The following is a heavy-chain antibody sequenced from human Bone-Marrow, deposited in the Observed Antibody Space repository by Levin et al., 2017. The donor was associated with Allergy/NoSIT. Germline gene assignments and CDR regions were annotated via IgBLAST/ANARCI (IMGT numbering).Heavy chain of an antibody. CDR3: ARDPGGDAFDI. CDR1: GFTFSSYG. CDR2: IWYDGSNK. V-gene: IGHV3-33*01. Sequence: GESLKISCAASGFTFSSYGMHWVRQAPGKGLEWVAVIWYDGSNKYYADSVKGRFTISRDNSKNTLYLQMNSLRAEDTAVYYCARDPGGDAFDIWGQGTMVTVSS. J-gene: IGHJ3*02. D-gene: IGHD3-16*01.